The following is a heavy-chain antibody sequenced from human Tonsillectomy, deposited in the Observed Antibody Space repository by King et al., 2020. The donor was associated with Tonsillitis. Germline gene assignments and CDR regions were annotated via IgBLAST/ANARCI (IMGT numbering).Heavy chain of an antibody. Sequence: QLQESGPGLVKPSETLSLTCTVSGGSISSSSYYWAWIRQPPGKGLEWIGSIYYSGSTYYNPSLKSRVTISVDTSKNQFSLKLSSVTAADTTVYYCAKWHSSGWYYFDYWGREPWSPSPQ. V-gene: IGHV4-39*01. CDR3: AKWHSSGWYYFDY. D-gene: IGHD6-19*01. J-gene: IGHJ4*02. CDR1: GGSISSSSYY. CDR2: IYYSGST.